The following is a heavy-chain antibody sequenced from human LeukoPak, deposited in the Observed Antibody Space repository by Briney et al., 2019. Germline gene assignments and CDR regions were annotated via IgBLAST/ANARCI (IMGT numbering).Heavy chain of an antibody. D-gene: IGHD5-18*01. CDR3: ARQLWGDY. Sequence: SETLSLTCTVSGGSISSYYWSWIRQPPGKGLEWIGYIYTSGSTNYNPSLKSRVTISVDTSRNQFSLKLSSVTAADTAVYYCARQLWGDYWGQGTLVTVSS. V-gene: IGHV4-4*09. CDR1: GGSISSYY. J-gene: IGHJ4*02. CDR2: IYTSGST.